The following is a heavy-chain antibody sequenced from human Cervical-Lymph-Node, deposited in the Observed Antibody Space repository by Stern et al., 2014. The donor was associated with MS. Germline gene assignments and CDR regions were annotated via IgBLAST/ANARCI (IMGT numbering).Heavy chain of an antibody. CDR3: ARGTLTVTTYDY. Sequence: QMQLLQSGAEVKKPGASVKVSCKASGYTFTSYGISWARQAPGQGIERMGWITAYNGNTNYAQKLQGRVTMTTDTSTSTAYMELRSLRSDDTAVYYCARGTLTVTTYDYWGQGTLVTVSS. V-gene: IGHV1-18*04. J-gene: IGHJ4*02. D-gene: IGHD4-17*01. CDR1: GYTFTSYG. CDR2: ITAYNGNT.